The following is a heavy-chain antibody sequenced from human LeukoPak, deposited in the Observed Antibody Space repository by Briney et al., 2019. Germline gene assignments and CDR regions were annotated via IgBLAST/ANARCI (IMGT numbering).Heavy chain of an antibody. CDR3: ARQGESLTWLDP. CDR2: IYYSGSS. D-gene: IGHD2-21*01. V-gene: IGHV4-39*01. CDR1: GGSISSSGHY. J-gene: IGHJ5*02. Sequence: SETLSLTCTVSGGSISSSGHYWAWIRQPPGKGLEWIGSIYYSGSSYYNPSLNSRATISVDTSKSQFSLKPNFVTAADTAVYYCARQGESLTWLDPWGQGTLVTVSS.